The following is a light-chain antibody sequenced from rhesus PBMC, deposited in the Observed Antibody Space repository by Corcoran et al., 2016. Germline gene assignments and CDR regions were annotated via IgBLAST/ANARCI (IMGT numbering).Light chain of an antibody. CDR2: DAS. CDR3: LQHNSYPHG. V-gene: IGKV1-28*03. J-gene: IGKJ2*01. CDR1: QGISSY. Sequence: DIQMTQSPSSLSASVGDTVTITCRASQGISSYLNWFQQKPGKAPKLLIYDASSFEIGVPSRFSGSGSGTDFTLTSSSLQPEDFAAYYCLQHNSYPHGFGQGTKVEVK.